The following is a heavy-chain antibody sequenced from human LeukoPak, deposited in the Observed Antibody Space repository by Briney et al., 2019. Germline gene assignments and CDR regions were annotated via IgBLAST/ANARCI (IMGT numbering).Heavy chain of an antibody. CDR2: ISSSSSTI. CDR3: ARVGPDIVVVVAATLDV. V-gene: IGHV3-48*04. J-gene: IGHJ6*04. CDR1: GFTFSSYS. D-gene: IGHD2-15*01. Sequence: AGGSLRLSCAASGFTFSSYSMNWVRQAPGKGLEWVSYISSSSSTIYYADSVKGRFTISRDNAKNSLYLQMNSLRAEDTALYYCARVGPDIVVVVAATLDVWGKGTTVTVSS.